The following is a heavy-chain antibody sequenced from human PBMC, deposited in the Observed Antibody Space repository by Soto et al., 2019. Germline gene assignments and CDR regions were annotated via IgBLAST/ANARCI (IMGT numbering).Heavy chain of an antibody. CDR3: ARGLGYDSTDYYFAY. D-gene: IGHD3-22*01. Sequence: QVQLVQSGAEVRKPGSSVRVSCKASGGSFNRHTISWVRQAPGQGLEWMGGIIPIFGTANHAQKFQGRVTIIADESTSTVYIELSSLRSDDTAIYYCARGLGYDSTDYYFAYWGQGTLVIVSS. CDR1: GGSFNRHT. J-gene: IGHJ4*02. CDR2: IIPIFGTA. V-gene: IGHV1-69*01.